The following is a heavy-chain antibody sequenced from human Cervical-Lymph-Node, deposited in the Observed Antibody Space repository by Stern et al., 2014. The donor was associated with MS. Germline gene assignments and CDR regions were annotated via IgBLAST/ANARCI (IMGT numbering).Heavy chain of an antibody. V-gene: IGHV1-2*02. CDR3: ARDLYCSGGYCHYYFDF. D-gene: IGHD2-15*01. CDR1: GYTFVNYY. Sequence: VQLVESGAEVKKPGASVKVSCKASGYTFVNYYIHWVRQAPGQGLEWMGWISPYSGGTNYAQDFQGRVTMTRDTSISTVYLELSSLTSDDAAVYYCARDLYCSGGYCHYYFDFWGQGTLVTVSS. CDR2: ISPYSGGT. J-gene: IGHJ4*02.